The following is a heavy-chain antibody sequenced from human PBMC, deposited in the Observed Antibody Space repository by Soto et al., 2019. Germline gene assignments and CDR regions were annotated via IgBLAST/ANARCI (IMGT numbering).Heavy chain of an antibody. CDR3: ARYSAADRRANCFDY. CDR1: GFTFSDYY. CDR2: ISSSSSYT. J-gene: IGHJ4*02. Sequence: QVQLVESGGGLVKPGGSLRLSCAASGFTFSDYYMSWIRQAPGKGLEWVSYISSSSSYTNYADSVKGRFTISRDNAKNSLYLQMNSLRAEDTAVYYCARYSAADRRANCFDYWGQGTLVTVSS. D-gene: IGHD6-13*01. V-gene: IGHV3-11*06.